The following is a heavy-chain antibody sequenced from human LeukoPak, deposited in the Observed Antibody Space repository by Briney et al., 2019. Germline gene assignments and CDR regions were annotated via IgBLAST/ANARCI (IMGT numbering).Heavy chain of an antibody. CDR1: GFTFSSYE. V-gene: IGHV3-23*01. Sequence: GGSLRLSCAASGFTFSSYEMNWVRQAPGKGLEWVSTISGSGDYTYYADSVKGRFTISRDNSKNTLYLQMDSLRAEDTAVYYCAKVTYGSGTYGAFDSWGQGTLVTVSS. J-gene: IGHJ4*02. D-gene: IGHD3-10*01. CDR3: AKVTYGSGTYGAFDS. CDR2: ISGSGDYT.